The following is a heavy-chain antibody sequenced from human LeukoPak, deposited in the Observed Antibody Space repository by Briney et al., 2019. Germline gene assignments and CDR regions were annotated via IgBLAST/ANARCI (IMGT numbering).Heavy chain of an antibody. CDR1: GVSFSGYY. D-gene: IGHD3-10*01. J-gene: IGHJ4*02. V-gene: IGHV4-34*01. CDR2: INHSGST. CDR3: AREFSTGGPYGSGSQMVDY. Sequence: SETLSLTCAVYGVSFSGYYLSWIRQPPGKGLEWIGEINHSGSTNYNPSLKSRVTISVDTSKNQFSLKLSSVTAADTAVYYCAREFSTGGPYGSGSQMVDYWGQGTLVTVSS.